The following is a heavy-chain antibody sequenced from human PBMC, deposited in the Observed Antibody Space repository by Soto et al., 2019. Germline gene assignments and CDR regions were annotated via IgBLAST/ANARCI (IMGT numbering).Heavy chain of an antibody. CDR2: ISTSSSTI. J-gene: IGHJ4*02. Sequence: GESLRLSCAASGFSFSTYGMNWVRQAPGKGLEWVSYISTSSSTIYYADSVKGRFTISRDNAKSSLSLQMNSLRAEDTAVYYCARPRYCSGGNCFFDYWGQGALVTVSS. V-gene: IGHV3-48*01. CDR3: ARPRYCSGGNCFFDY. CDR1: GFSFSTYG. D-gene: IGHD2-15*01.